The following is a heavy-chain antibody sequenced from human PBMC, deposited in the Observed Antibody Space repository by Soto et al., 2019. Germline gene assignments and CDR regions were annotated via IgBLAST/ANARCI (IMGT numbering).Heavy chain of an antibody. V-gene: IGHV5-10-1*01. Sequence: GESLKISCTGFGYTFTTFWISWVRQMPGKGLEWMGRVDPRDSSVNYNPSLQGRVTISVDKSISTAYLQWGSLKASDTAMYYCARLFCSTSTCDSWFDPWGQGTLVTVSS. CDR1: GYTFTTFW. CDR3: ARLFCSTSTCDSWFDP. CDR2: VDPRDSSV. D-gene: IGHD2-2*01. J-gene: IGHJ5*02.